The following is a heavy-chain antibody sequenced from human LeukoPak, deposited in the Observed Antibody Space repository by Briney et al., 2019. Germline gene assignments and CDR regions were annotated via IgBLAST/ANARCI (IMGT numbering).Heavy chain of an antibody. J-gene: IGHJ4*02. Sequence: PSETLSLTCTVSGYSISSDYYWGWIRQPPGKGVEWIGSIYHSGNTYYNPSLKSRVTISVDTSKNQFSLKLNSVTAADTAVYYCARYSGSYPFDYWGQGTLVTVSS. CDR3: ARYSGSYPFDY. V-gene: IGHV4-38-2*02. CDR1: GYSISSDYY. CDR2: IYHSGNT. D-gene: IGHD1-26*01.